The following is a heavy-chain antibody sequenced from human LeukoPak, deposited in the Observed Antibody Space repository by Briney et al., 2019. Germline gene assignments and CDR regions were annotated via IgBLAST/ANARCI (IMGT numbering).Heavy chain of an antibody. CDR2: ISSSGSTI. D-gene: IGHD2-21*02. CDR3: ASDRLKDYYYYGMDV. J-gene: IGHJ6*02. CDR1: GFTFSSYE. V-gene: IGHV3-48*03. Sequence: GGSLRLSCAASGFTFSSYEMNWVRQAPGKGLEWVSYISSSGSTIYYADSVKGRFTISRDNAKNSLYLQMNSLRAEDTAVYYCASDRLKDYYYYGMDVWGQGTTVTVSS.